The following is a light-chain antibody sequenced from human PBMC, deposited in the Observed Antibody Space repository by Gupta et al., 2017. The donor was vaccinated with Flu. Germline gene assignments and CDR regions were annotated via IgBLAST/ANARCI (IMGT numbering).Light chain of an antibody. CDR2: FTS. J-gene: IGKJ3*01. CDR1: RNICNY. V-gene: IGKV1-39*01. Sequence: DRVTSKCRASRNICNYLNWYQQKPGKSPKLLIYFTSTWPTGVPARFSGSGSGTDFTLTISSLQSEDFATYYCQQSLSTPCSFGPGTKVDLK. CDR3: QQSLSTPCS.